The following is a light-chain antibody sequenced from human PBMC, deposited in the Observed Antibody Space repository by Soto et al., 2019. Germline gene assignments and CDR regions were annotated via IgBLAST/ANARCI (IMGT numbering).Light chain of an antibody. Sequence: IVLTHAPGRLSCSPGERATLSYRATQSVSASYLAWYQQKPGQAPRLLMYGASRRATGIPDRFSGSGSGTDFTLTISRLEPEDFAVYYCQQYGSSPWTFGQGTKVDIK. CDR2: GAS. CDR1: QSVSASY. CDR3: QQYGSSPWT. J-gene: IGKJ1*01. V-gene: IGKV3-20*01.